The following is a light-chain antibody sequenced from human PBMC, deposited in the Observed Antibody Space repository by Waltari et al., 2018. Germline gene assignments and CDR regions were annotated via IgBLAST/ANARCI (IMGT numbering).Light chain of an antibody. CDR1: QSVFHSSDSKNY. J-gene: IGKJ4*01. V-gene: IGKV4-1*01. CDR3: QQHYSSPLT. CDR2: WAS. Sequence: DIVLTQSPDSLAVSLGERATLNCQSSQSVFHSSDSKNYLTWYQQKPGQPPKLPIYWASTRQSGVPDRFSGSGSGTDFTLTISSLQAEDVALYYCQQHYSSPLTFGGGTKVEIQ.